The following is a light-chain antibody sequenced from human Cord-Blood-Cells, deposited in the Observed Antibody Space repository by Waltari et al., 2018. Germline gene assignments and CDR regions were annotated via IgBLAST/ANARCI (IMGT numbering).Light chain of an antibody. CDR3: CSSEGSSTV. Sequence: QSALTHPAAASGSPGQSITISCTATSSYVGSYNLVSWYQQHPGKAPHLMIYEGSKRPSGVSNRFSGSKSGNSASLTISGLQAEDEDDYYCCSSEGSSTVFGGGTKLTVL. J-gene: IGLJ3*02. CDR2: EGS. V-gene: IGLV2-23*01. CDR1: SSYVGSYNL.